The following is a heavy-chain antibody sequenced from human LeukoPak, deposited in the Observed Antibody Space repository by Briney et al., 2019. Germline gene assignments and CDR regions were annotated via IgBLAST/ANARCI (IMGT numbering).Heavy chain of an antibody. Sequence: PGGSLRLSCAASGFTFSSYWMSWVRQAPGRGLEWVADIKQDGTQKYYVDSVEGRITISRDNVKNSLYLQMNSLRVEGTAVYYCARDCGSDCSQAFDIWGQGTMVTVSS. CDR1: GFTFSSYW. CDR3: ARDCGSDCSQAFDI. CDR2: IKQDGTQK. V-gene: IGHV3-7*05. J-gene: IGHJ3*02. D-gene: IGHD2-21*02.